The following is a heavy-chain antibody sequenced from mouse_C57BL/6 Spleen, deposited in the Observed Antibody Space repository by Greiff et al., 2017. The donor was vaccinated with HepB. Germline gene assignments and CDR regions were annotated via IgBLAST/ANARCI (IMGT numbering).Heavy chain of an antibody. CDR3: AREEITTVVATGFDY. V-gene: IGHV5-4*01. Sequence: EVQLQESGGGLVKPGGSLKLSCAASGFTFSSYAMSWVRQTPEKRLEWVATISDGGSYTYYPDNVKGRFTISRDNAKNNLYLQMSHLKSEDTAMYYCAREEITTVVATGFDYWGQGTTLTVSS. D-gene: IGHD1-1*01. CDR2: ISDGGSYT. J-gene: IGHJ2*01. CDR1: GFTFSSYA.